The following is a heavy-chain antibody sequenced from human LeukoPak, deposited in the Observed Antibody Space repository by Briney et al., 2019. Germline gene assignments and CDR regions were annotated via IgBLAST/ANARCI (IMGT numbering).Heavy chain of an antibody. J-gene: IGHJ5*02. Sequence: ASVKVSCKASGYTFTTYGISWVRQARGQGLEWMGWISGYDGNTKYAQKLQGRVTMTTDTSTSTAYMELRSLRSDDTAVYYCARDCSTSCYWFDPWGQGTLVTVAS. CDR2: ISGYDGNT. CDR3: ARDCSTSCYWFDP. D-gene: IGHD2-2*01. V-gene: IGHV1-18*01. CDR1: GYTFTTYG.